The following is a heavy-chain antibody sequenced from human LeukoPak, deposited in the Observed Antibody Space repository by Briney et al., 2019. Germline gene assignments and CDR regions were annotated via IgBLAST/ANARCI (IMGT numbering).Heavy chain of an antibody. CDR2: TIPSGGT. CDR3: ARAAFSSTRHFDL. J-gene: IGHJ2*01. D-gene: IGHD2-2*01. V-gene: IGHV4-34*12. Sequence: PSETLSLTCAVYGASFSDYHWSWIRQPPGKGLEWIGETIPSGGTNYNPSLKSRAIISVDMSKNQFSLRLNSVTAADTAVYYCARAAFSSTRHFDLWGRGTLVTVSS. CDR1: GASFSDYH.